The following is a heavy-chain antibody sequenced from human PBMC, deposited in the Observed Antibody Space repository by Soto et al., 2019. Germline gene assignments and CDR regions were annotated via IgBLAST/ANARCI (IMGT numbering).Heavy chain of an antibody. CDR1: GFIFSTYS. Sequence: GGSLRLSCAASGFIFSTYSMNWVRQAPGKGLEWVSSMTSSYIYYADSVKGRFTISRDNAKNSLYLQMNSLRAEDTAVYYCARVSRGQWLADFDYWGQGTLVTVSS. CDR3: ARVSRGQWLADFDY. V-gene: IGHV3-21*01. CDR2: MTSSYI. J-gene: IGHJ4*02. D-gene: IGHD6-19*01.